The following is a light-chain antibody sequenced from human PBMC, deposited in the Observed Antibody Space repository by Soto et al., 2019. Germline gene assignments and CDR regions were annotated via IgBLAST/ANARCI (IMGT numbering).Light chain of an antibody. J-gene: IGLJ2*01. CDR3: SSYTSSRLKV. CDR1: SSDVGGYNY. V-gene: IGLV2-14*01. Sequence: QSALTQPASVSGSPGQSITISCTGTSSDVGGYNYVSWYQQHPGKAPKLMIYDVSNRPSGVSNRFSGSKSGNTASLTISGLQAEDEADYYCSSYTSSRLKVFGGGTQLTVL. CDR2: DVS.